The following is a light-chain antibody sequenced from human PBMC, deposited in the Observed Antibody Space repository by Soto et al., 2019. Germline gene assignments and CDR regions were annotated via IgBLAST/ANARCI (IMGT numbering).Light chain of an antibody. CDR1: SSNIGNNY. CDR3: GTWDSSLTTMV. J-gene: IGLJ3*02. V-gene: IGLV1-51*01. Sequence: QSVLTQPPSVSAAPGQKVTISCSGSSSNIGNNYVSWYQHFPGTAPKLLIYDNSNRPSGIPDRFSGSKSGTSATLGITGLQTGDEADYYCGTWDSSLTTMVFGGGTKLTVL. CDR2: DNS.